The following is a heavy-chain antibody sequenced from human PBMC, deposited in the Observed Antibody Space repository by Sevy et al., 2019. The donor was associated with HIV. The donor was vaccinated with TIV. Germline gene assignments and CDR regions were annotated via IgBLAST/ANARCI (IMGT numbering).Heavy chain of an antibody. J-gene: IGHJ6*02. CDR3: ARDGGGGTTNSGMDV. D-gene: IGHD1-7*01. CDR2: VYPNSGGT. Sequence: ASVKVSCKASGYTFTGDYLHWVRQAPGQGLEWMGRVYPNSGGTNYAQKFQGRVTMTRDTSISTAYMELSRLRSDDTAVYYCARDGGGGTTNSGMDVWGQGTTLTVSS. CDR1: GYTFTGDY. V-gene: IGHV1-2*06.